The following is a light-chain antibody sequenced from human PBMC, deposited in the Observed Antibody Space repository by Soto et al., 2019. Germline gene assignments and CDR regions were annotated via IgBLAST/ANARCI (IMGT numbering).Light chain of an antibody. CDR2: GAS. CDR1: QSINNSY. Sequence: DIVLTQSPGTLSLSPGERATLSCRASQSINNSYLAWFQQKPGQSPRLLIYGASSRPTGIPDRFSGSGSGTDFTLTISSLQSEDFAVYYCQEYNTWPWTFGQGTKVDIK. V-gene: IGKV3-20*01. J-gene: IGKJ1*01. CDR3: QEYNTWPWT.